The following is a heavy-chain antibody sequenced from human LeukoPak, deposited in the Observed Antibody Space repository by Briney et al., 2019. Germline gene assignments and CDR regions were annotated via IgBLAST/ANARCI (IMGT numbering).Heavy chain of an antibody. Sequence: QPGGSLRLSCAASGFTFSGYAMSWVRQAPGEGLEWVSSISDSGGTTYYADSVKGRFTISRDNSKDTLYLQMNSLRAEDTAVYYCAKQGRASCSAPFDSWGQGTLVTVSS. V-gene: IGHV3-23*01. J-gene: IGHJ4*02. CDR2: ISDSGGTT. CDR1: GFTFSGYA. CDR3: AKQGRASCSAPFDS. D-gene: IGHD2-15*01.